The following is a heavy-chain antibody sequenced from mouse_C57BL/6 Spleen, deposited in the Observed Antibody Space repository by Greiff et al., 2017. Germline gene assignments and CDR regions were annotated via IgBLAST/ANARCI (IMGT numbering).Heavy chain of an antibody. J-gene: IGHJ3*01. CDR3: ARSGGYDYDWFAY. Sequence: VQLQESGAELMKPGASVKLSCKATGYTFTGYWIEWVKQRPGHGLEWIGEILPGSGSTNYNEKFKGKSTFTADPSSNPAYMQRSSLPTEDSAIYYWARSGGYDYDWFAYWGQGTLVTVSA. CDR1: GYTFTGYW. CDR2: ILPGSGST. D-gene: IGHD2-4*01. V-gene: IGHV1-9*01.